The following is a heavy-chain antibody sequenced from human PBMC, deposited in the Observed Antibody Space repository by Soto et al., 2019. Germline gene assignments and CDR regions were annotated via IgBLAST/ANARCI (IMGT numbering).Heavy chain of an antibody. CDR3: AKGRGGSGSLTPSVDF. Sequence: EVQLLESGGGLVQPGGSLRLSCAASGFTFNNYAMTWVRQAPGKGLEWVSAISGGGDTTSYADSVKGRFTVSRDGSKNTPYLQMSSLRAEDTALYYCAKGRGGSGSLTPSVDFWGQGTLVTVSS. V-gene: IGHV3-23*01. CDR1: GFTFNNYA. CDR2: ISGGGDTT. D-gene: IGHD3-10*01. J-gene: IGHJ4*02.